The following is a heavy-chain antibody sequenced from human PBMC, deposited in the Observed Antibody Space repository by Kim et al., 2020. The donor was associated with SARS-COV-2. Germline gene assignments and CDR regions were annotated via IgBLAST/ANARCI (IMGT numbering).Heavy chain of an antibody. Sequence: SETLSLTCTVSGGSISSYYWSWIRQPPGKGLEWIGYIYYSGSTNYNPSLKSRVTISVDTSKNQFSLKLSSVTAADTAVYYCASMAVAGHWFDPWGQGTLVTVSS. CDR3: ASMAVAGHWFDP. D-gene: IGHD6-19*01. J-gene: IGHJ5*02. CDR1: GGSISSYY. CDR2: IYYSGST. V-gene: IGHV4-59*08.